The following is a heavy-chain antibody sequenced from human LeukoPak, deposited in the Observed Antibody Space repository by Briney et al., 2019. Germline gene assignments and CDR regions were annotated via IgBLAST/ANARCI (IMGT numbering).Heavy chain of an antibody. CDR2: ISGSGGST. CDR3: AKDRSYCGGDCYSCFDY. J-gene: IGHJ4*02. D-gene: IGHD2-21*02. CDR1: GFTFSNYW. V-gene: IGHV3-23*01. Sequence: PGGSLRLSCAASGFTFSNYWIHWVRQAPGKGLEWVSAISGSGGSTYYADSVKGRFTISRDNSKNTLYLQMNSLRAEDTAVYYCAKDRSYCGGDCYSCFDYWGQGTLVTVSS.